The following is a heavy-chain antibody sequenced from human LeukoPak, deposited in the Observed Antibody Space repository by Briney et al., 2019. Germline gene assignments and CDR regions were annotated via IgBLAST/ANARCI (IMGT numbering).Heavy chain of an antibody. D-gene: IGHD6-13*01. V-gene: IGHV1-2*02. CDR3: ARDRDSSSWYGGYGMDV. Sequence: ASVKVSCKASGYTFTGYYMHWVRQAPGQGLEWMGWINPNSGGTNYAQKFQGRVTMTRDTSIRTAYMELSRLRSDDTAVYYCARDRDSSSWYGGYGMDVWGQGTTVTVSS. CDR1: GYTFTGYY. CDR2: INPNSGGT. J-gene: IGHJ6*02.